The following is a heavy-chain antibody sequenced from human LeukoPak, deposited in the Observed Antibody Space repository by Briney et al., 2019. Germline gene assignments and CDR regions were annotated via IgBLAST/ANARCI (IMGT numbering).Heavy chain of an antibody. V-gene: IGHV1-2*02. CDR1: GYTFIGYY. J-gene: IGHJ4*02. CDR3: ARGVTIFGVSFDY. CDR2: INPNGGAT. Sequence: EASVKVSCKSSGYTFIGYYIHWVRQAPGQGLEWMGWINPNGGATKYARKFQGRVTMTGDTSINTASMELSSLRSDDTAVYYCARGVTIFGVSFDYWGQGTLVTVSS. D-gene: IGHD3-3*01.